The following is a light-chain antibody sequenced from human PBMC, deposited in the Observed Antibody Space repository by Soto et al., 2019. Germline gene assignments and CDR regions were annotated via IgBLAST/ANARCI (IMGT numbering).Light chain of an antibody. CDR2: GHS. Sequence: QSVLTQSPSVSGAPGQRVTISCTGSSSNIGAGFDVHWYQQLPGTAPKLLIFGHSNRPSGVPDRFSGSKSGTSASLAITGLQAEDEADYYCQSYDGSLSGYVFGTGTKVTVL. V-gene: IGLV1-40*01. J-gene: IGLJ1*01. CDR3: QSYDGSLSGYV. CDR1: SSNIGAGFD.